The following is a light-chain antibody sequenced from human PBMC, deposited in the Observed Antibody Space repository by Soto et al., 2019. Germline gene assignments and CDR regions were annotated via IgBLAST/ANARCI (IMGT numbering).Light chain of an antibody. Sequence: QLVLTQSPSASASLGASVKLTCTLRSGHSSYAIAWHQQQPEKGPRYLMKVNSDGSQSKGDGIPDRFSGSSSGAERYLNISSLQSEDEADYYCQTWGTGAVVFGGGTKVTVL. J-gene: IGLJ2*01. CDR2: VNSDGSQ. CDR1: SGHSSYA. V-gene: IGLV4-69*01. CDR3: QTWGTGAVV.